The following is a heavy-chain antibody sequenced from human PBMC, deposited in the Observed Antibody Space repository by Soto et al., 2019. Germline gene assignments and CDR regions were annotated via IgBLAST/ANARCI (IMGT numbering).Heavy chain of an antibody. CDR2: ITTSSAYT. CDR1: GFTFNTYD. Sequence: GGSLRLSCAASGFTFNTYDMNWVRQAPGKGLEWVSSITTSSAYTYYADSLKGRITISRDNAKNSLFLQMNSLRAEDTAVYYCVRSGTARLLRHSWFDTWGQGTLVTVSS. J-gene: IGHJ5*02. CDR3: VRSGTARLLRHSWFDT. D-gene: IGHD2-21*01. V-gene: IGHV3-21*01.